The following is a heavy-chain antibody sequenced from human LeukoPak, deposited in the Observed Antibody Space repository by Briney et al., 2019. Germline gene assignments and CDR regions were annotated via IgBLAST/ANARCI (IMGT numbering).Heavy chain of an antibody. CDR3: ARVYTGNRWHFDY. V-gene: IGHV3-7*03. CDR1: GFTFSTYW. Sequence: GVSLRLSCAASGFTFSTYWMSWVRQAPGKGLECVANIKRDGSKKYYVDSVKGRFTTFRDDAKSSLYLQMNSLRAEDTAVYFCARVYTGNRWHFDYWGQGTLVTVSS. D-gene: IGHD2-2*02. CDR2: IKRDGSKK. J-gene: IGHJ4*02.